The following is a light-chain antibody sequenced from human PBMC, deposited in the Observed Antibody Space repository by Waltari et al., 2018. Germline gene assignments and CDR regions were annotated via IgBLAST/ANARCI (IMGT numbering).Light chain of an antibody. J-gene: IGKJ4*01. V-gene: IGKV4-1*01. CDR1: QSVLYSSNNKNY. CDR3: QQYYTTPLT. Sequence: DIVMTQSPDSLAVSLGERATINCKSSQSVLYSSNNKNYLAWYQQKPGQTPKLLMYWASTRESGVPYRFSGSGSGTDFTLTISSLQAEDVAVYYCQQYYTTPLTFGGGTQVEIK. CDR2: WAS.